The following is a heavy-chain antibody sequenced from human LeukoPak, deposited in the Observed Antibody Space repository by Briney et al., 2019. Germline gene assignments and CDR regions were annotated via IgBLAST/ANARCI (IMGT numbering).Heavy chain of an antibody. Sequence: PGGSLRLSCAASGFTFISSAMSWVRQTPGKGLEWVSSITGNVATTYYSDSVKGRFTISRDNSKNTLSLQMNSLRAEDTAVYFCAKERRRVDTAMVRSYYFENWGQGTLVTVSS. D-gene: IGHD5-18*01. J-gene: IGHJ4*02. CDR2: ITGNVATT. V-gene: IGHV3-23*01. CDR3: AKERRRVDTAMVRSYYFEN. CDR1: GFTFISSA.